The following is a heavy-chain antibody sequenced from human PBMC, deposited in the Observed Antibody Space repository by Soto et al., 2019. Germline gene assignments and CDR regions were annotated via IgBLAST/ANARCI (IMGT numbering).Heavy chain of an antibody. J-gene: IGHJ3*02. CDR2: IKRKIEGETT. V-gene: IGHV3-15*01. CDR1: GFTFNNAW. CDR3: VTEECAGYYKHAYDI. D-gene: IGHD1-26*01. Sequence: EVQLLESGGGLVKPGESLRLSCVASGFTFNNAWMTWVRQAPGKGLEWVGRIKRKIEGETTDYAAPVKGRFTVSREDSENTLYLQMNTLKAEDTAVYYCVTEECAGYYKHAYDIWGQGTMVIVSS.